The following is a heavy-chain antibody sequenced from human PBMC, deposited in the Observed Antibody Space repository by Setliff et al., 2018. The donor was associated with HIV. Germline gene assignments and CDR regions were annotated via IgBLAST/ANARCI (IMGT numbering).Heavy chain of an antibody. J-gene: IGHJ3*02. Sequence: SETLSLTCTVSGGSINSGDYYWSWIRQPPGKGLEWIGYIYHSGSTHYNPSLNSRVAFSVDTSKNQFSLKLYSVPVADTAFYYCARADSSSWFFATFDIWGQGTMVTVSS. CDR1: GGSINSGDYY. V-gene: IGHV4-30-4*01. CDR3: ARADSSSWFFATFDI. CDR2: IYHSGST. D-gene: IGHD6-13*01.